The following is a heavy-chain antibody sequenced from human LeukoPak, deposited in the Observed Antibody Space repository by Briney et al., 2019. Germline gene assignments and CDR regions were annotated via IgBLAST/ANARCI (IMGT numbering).Heavy chain of an antibody. J-gene: IGHJ4*02. V-gene: IGHV4-39*07. Sequence: SETLSLTCTVSGGSIGTSSYYWGWIRQPPGKGLEWIGTFYYSGSTYFNPSLKSRATISGDTSKNQFFLRLSSVTAADTAVYYCAREDGAGTYYRDYWGQGTLVIVSS. CDR3: AREDGAGTYYRDY. D-gene: IGHD3-10*01. CDR1: GGSIGTSSYY. CDR2: FYYSGST.